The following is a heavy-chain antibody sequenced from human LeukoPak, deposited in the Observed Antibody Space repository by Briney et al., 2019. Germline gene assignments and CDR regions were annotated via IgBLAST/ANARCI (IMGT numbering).Heavy chain of an antibody. Sequence: ASVKVSCKASGYTFTSCYMHWVRQAPGQGLEWMGIINPSGGSTSYAQKFQGRVTMTRDTSTSTVYMELSSLRSEDTAVYYCARVGGSGSPTYLYFDYWGQGTLVTVSS. V-gene: IGHV1-46*01. CDR2: INPSGGST. J-gene: IGHJ4*02. CDR3: ARVGGSGSPTYLYFDY. CDR1: GYTFTSCY. D-gene: IGHD3-10*01.